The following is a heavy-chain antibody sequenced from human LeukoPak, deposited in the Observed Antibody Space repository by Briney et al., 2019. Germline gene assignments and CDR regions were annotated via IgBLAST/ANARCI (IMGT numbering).Heavy chain of an antibody. CDR3: ARVPGRDGYQLPIDY. J-gene: IGHJ4*02. Sequence: SETLSLTCTVSGGSISSSSYYWGWIRQPPGKGLEWIGSIYYSGSTYYNPSLKSRVTISVDTSKNQFSLKLSSVTAADTAVYYCARVPGRDGYQLPIDYWGQGTLVTVSS. CDR2: IYYSGST. CDR1: GGSISSSSYY. D-gene: IGHD2-2*01. V-gene: IGHV4-39*07.